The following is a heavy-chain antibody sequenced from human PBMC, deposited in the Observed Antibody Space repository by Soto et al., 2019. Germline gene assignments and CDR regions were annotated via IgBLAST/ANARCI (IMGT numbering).Heavy chain of an antibody. CDR1: GFTFSSYS. V-gene: IGHV3-21*04. CDR3: VRGGHGSGSDLRSS. CDR2: ISSSSSYI. Sequence: VGSLRLSCAASGFTFSSYSMNWVRQAPGKGLEWVSSISSSSSYIYYADSVKGRFTISRDNAKNSLYLQMNSLRVEDTAVYYCVRGGHGSGSDLRSSWGQGILVTVSS. J-gene: IGHJ5*02. D-gene: IGHD3-10*01.